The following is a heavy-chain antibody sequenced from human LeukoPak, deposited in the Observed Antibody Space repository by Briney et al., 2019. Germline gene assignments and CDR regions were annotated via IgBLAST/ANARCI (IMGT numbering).Heavy chain of an antibody. CDR1: GFTFISYW. CDR3: ARGSGYYLGHFDY. CDR2: IKQDGSEK. D-gene: IGHD3-22*01. V-gene: IGHV3-7*01. J-gene: IGHJ4*02. Sequence: GGSLRLSCAASGFTFISYWMSWVRQAPGKGREWVANIKQDGSEKYYVDSVKGRFTISRDNAKNSLYLQMNSLRAEDTAVYYCARGSGYYLGHFDYWGQGTLVTVSS.